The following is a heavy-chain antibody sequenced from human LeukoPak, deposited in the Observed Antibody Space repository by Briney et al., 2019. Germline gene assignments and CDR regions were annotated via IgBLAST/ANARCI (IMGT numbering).Heavy chain of an antibody. CDR1: GFTVSSKY. CDR3: ARDPYSGNYGNDYYYYMDV. Sequence: GSLRLSCAASGFTVSSKYMTWVRQAPGKGLEWVSGIRGSGFSTDYADSVKGRFTISRDNAKNSLYLQLNTLGPEDTAVYYCARDPYSGNYGNDYYYYMDVWGKGTTVTISS. CDR2: IRGSGFST. V-gene: IGHV3-21*01. J-gene: IGHJ6*03. D-gene: IGHD1-26*01.